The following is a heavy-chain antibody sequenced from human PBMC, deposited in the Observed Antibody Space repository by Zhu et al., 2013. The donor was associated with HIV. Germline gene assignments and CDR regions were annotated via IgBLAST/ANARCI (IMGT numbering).Heavy chain of an antibody. D-gene: IGHD2-21*02. CDR2: ISAYNGNT. CDR3: AIAYCGGDCYSSAFDI. V-gene: IGHV1-18*01. J-gene: IGHJ3*02. CDR1: GYTFTSYG. Sequence: QVQLVQSGAEVKKPGASVKVSCKASGYTFTSYGISWVRQAPGQGLEWMGWISAYNGNTNYAQKLQGRVTMTTDTSTSTAYMELRSLRSDDTAVYYCAIAYCGGDCYSSAFDIWGQGTMVTVSS.